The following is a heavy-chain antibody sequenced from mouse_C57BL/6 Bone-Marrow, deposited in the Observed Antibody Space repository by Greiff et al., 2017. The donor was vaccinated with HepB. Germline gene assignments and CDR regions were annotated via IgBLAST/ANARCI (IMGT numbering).Heavy chain of an antibody. Sequence: QVQLKQPGAELVKPGASVKMSCKASGYTFTSYWITWVKQRPGQGLEWIGDIYPGSGSTNYNEKFKSKATLTVDTSSSTAYMQLSSLTSEDSAVYYCATYYYGSSYGAYWGQGTLVTVSA. CDR3: ATYYYGSSYGAY. CDR2: IYPGSGST. CDR1: GYTFTSYW. J-gene: IGHJ3*01. V-gene: IGHV1-55*01. D-gene: IGHD1-1*01.